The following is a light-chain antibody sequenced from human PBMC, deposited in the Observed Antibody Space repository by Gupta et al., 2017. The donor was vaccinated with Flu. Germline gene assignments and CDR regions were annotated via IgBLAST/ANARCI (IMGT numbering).Light chain of an antibody. CDR2: AAS. CDR3: QQHNSYPLT. Sequence: PSFLSASVGDRVTITCRASQGISSYLVWYQQKPGKAPKLLIYAASTVQSGVPSRFSGSGSGTEFTLTISSLQPEDFATYYCQQHNSYPLTFGGGTKVEIK. CDR1: QGISSY. J-gene: IGKJ4*01. V-gene: IGKV1-9*01.